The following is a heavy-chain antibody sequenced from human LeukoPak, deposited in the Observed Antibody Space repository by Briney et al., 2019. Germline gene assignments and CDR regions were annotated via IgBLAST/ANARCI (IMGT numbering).Heavy chain of an antibody. D-gene: IGHD3-10*01. J-gene: IGHJ5*02. CDR3: AVEITMVRGVISQP. Sequence: GRSLRLSCAASGFTVSSNYMSWVRQAPGKGLEWVSVIYSGGSTYYADSVKGRFTISRDNSKNTLYLQMNSLRAEDTAVYYCAVEITMVRGVISQPWGQGTLVTVSS. V-gene: IGHV3-66*01. CDR2: IYSGGST. CDR1: GFTVSSNY.